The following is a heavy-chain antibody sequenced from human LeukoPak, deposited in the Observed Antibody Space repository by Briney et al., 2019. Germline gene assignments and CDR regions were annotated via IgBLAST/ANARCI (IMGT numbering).Heavy chain of an antibody. CDR3: AREILSPESDAFDI. J-gene: IGHJ3*02. CDR1: GFIVSNNF. CDR2: ISYDGSNK. V-gene: IGHV3-30-3*01. D-gene: IGHD3-16*01. Sequence: PGGSLRLSCAASGFIVSNNFMSWVRQAPGKGLEWVAVISYDGSNKYYADSVKGRFTISRDNSKNTLYLQMNSLRAEDTAVYYCAREILSPESDAFDIWGQGTMVTVSS.